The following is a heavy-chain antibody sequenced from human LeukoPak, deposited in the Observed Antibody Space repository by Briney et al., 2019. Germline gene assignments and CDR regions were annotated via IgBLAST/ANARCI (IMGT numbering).Heavy chain of an antibody. CDR2: IRSSGSNM. D-gene: IGHD3-3*01. V-gene: IGHV3-48*03. Sequence: GGSLRLSCAASGFTFSSYDMSWVRQAPGKGLEWIAYIRSSGSNMYYADSVRGRFSISRDKAKDPLSLQMNSLRAEEPAMCYCGKDGLSGYQAFDVFDIWGEGTMVTVPS. J-gene: IGHJ3*02. CDR3: GKDGLSGYQAFDVFDI. CDR1: GFTFSSYD.